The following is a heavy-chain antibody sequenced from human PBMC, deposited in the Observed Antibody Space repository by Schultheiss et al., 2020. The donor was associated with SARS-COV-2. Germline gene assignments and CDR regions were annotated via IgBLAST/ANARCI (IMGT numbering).Heavy chain of an antibody. CDR3: AIAAAGTMYRFDP. CDR1: GGSFSGYY. V-gene: IGHV4-34*01. CDR2: INHSGST. Sequence: SQTLSLTCAVYGGSFSGYYWSWIRQPPGKGLEWIGEINHSGSTNYNPSLKSRVTISVDTSKNKFSLKLSSVTAADTAVYYCAIAAAGTMYRFDPWGQGTLVTVSS. D-gene: IGHD6-13*01. J-gene: IGHJ5*02.